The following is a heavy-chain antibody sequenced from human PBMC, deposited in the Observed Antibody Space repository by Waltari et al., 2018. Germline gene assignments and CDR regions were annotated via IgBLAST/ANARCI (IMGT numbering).Heavy chain of an antibody. D-gene: IGHD1-26*01. Sequence: QLQLQESGPGLVKPSETLSLTCTVSGGSISSSSYYWGWIRQPPGKGLEWIGSIYYSGSTYSNPSLKSRVTISVDTSKNQFSLKLSSVTAADTAVYYCASAENPWELLGNDAFDIWGQGTMVTVPS. CDR2: IYYSGST. J-gene: IGHJ3*02. CDR3: ASAENPWELLGNDAFDI. CDR1: GGSISSSSYY. V-gene: IGHV4-39*07.